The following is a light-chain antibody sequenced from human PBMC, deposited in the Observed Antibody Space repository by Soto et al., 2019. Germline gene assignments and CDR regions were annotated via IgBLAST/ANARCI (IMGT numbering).Light chain of an antibody. CDR2: KAS. CDR1: QSISTW. CDR3: QQYHRYPIT. Sequence: DIQMTQSPSTLSASVGDRVTITCRASQSISTWLAWYQQKPGKAPKVMIYKASSLGSGVPSRFSGSGSGTEFTLTSSSQQPDDFASYYCQQYHRYPITLGPGTKVDIK. J-gene: IGKJ3*01. V-gene: IGKV1-5*03.